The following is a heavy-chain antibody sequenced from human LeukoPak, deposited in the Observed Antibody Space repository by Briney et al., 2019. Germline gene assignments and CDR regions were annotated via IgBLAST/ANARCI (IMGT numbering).Heavy chain of an antibody. V-gene: IGHV3-23*01. CDR3: ATYLQSHPLDY. D-gene: IGHD2-2*01. J-gene: IGHJ4*02. CDR2: IIRSDGIT. CDR1: GFTFSCYA. Sequence: PGGFLRLSCAASGFTFSCYAMSWVRQAPGKGLEWVSAIIRSDGITHYADSVNGRFTISRDDSKNTLYLQMNSLRVEDTAVYYCATYLQSHPLDYWGQGTLVTVSS.